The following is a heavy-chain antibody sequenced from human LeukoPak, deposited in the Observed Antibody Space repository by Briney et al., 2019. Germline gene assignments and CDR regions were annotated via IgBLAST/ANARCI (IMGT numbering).Heavy chain of an antibody. J-gene: IGHJ4*02. D-gene: IGHD6-13*01. V-gene: IGHV3-33*01. CDR3: ARLAISWSFDY. CDR2: IWYDGSNK. CDR1: GFTFRSYG. Sequence: PEGSLRLSCAASGFTFRSYGMCWVRQAPGKGLEWVAVIWYDGSNKYYADTVKGRFTISRDNSQNTLSLQMDSLRAEDTAVYYCARLAISWSFDYWGQGTLVSVSS.